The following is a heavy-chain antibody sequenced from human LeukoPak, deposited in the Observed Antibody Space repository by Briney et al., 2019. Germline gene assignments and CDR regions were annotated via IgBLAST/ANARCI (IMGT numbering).Heavy chain of an antibody. V-gene: IGHV3-66*01. CDR2: INSGVST. CDR3: ARDATMVRGIIGALDI. J-gene: IGHJ3*02. Sequence: GGSLRLSCAASGFTVSGNYMRWVCQAPGEGLGWVLVINSGVSTYYADSVKGRFTISRDTSENTLYLQMDSLRADDTAVHYCARDATMVRGIIGALDIWGQGTMVTVSS. CDR1: GFTVSGNY. D-gene: IGHD3-10*01.